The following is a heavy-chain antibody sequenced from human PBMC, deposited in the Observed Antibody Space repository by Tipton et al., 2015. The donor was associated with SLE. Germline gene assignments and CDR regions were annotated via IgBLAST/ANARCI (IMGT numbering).Heavy chain of an antibody. CDR1: GVSIMSGGYY. D-gene: IGHD1-26*01. CDR3: ARELGSPGNWFDP. Sequence: TLSLTCNVSGVSIMSGGYYWTWIRQPAGRGLEWIGRIYSNGATNYNPSLMSRVTISVDTPTNQFSLKLTSVTAADTAVYYCARELGSPGNWFDPWGQGTLVTVSS. V-gene: IGHV4-61*02. J-gene: IGHJ5*02. CDR2: IYSNGAT.